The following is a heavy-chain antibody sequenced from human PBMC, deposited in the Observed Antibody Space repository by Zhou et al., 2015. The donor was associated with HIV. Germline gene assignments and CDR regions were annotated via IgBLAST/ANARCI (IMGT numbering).Heavy chain of an antibody. CDR2: VIPQSGVV. CDR3: ARDVYYDILTGCTLDY. Sequence: QLVQSGPEVKKPGSSVKVSCKASGFSLKDFVITWLRQAPGQGLEWMGRVIPQSGVVDHAQKFKVRVRLSGEKSSLTTFMEIRNLRSEDTAVYYCARDVYYDILTGCTLDYWGQGTLVTVSS. V-gene: IGHV1-69*04. J-gene: IGHJ4*02. CDR1: GFSLKDFV. D-gene: IGHD3-9*01.